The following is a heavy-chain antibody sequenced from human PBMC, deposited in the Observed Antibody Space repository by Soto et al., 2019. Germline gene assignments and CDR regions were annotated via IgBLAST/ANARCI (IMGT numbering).Heavy chain of an antibody. CDR3: ARDFSGGSYFYYYYYGMDV. V-gene: IGHV3-30-3*01. Sequence: QVQLVESGGGVVQPGRSLRLSCAASGFTFSSYAMHWVRQAPGKGLEWVAVISYDGSNKYYADSVKGRFTISRDNSKNTLYLQMNSLRAEDTAVYYCARDFSGGSYFYYYYYGMDVW. J-gene: IGHJ6*01. D-gene: IGHD1-26*01. CDR1: GFTFSSYA. CDR2: ISYDGSNK.